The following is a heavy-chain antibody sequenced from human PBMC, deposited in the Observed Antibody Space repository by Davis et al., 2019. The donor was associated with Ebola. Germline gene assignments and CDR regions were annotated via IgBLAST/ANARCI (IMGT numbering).Heavy chain of an antibody. CDR1: GFTFSSYA. D-gene: IGHD2-15*01. J-gene: IGHJ5*02. Sequence: GESLKISCAASGFTFSSYAMSWVRQAPGKGLEWLSAISGSGGSTYYADSVKGRFTISRDNSKNTLYLQMNSLRAEDTAVYYCAKDRSVVVVAAGFDPWGQGTLVTVSS. V-gene: IGHV3-23*01. CDR3: AKDRSVVVVAAGFDP. CDR2: ISGSGGST.